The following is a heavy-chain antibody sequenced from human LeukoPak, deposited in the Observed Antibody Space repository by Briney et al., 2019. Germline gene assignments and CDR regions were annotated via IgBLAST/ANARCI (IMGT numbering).Heavy chain of an antibody. J-gene: IGHJ4*02. CDR1: GYTFTSYD. CDR2: INPNSGGT. CDR3: ARVRGYSSSSGWFLAY. Sequence: ASVKVSCKASGYTFTSYDINWVRQAPGQRLEWMGWINPNSGGTNYAQKVQGRVTMTRDTSISTAYMELRRLRSDDTAVYYCARVRGYSSSSGWFLAYWGQGTLVTVSS. D-gene: IGHD6-6*01. V-gene: IGHV1-2*02.